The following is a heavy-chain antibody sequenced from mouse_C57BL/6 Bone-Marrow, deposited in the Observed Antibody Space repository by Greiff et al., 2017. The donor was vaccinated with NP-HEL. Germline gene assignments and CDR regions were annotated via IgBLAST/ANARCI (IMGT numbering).Heavy chain of an antibody. Sequence: QVQLQQSGAELVRPGTSVKMSCKASGYTFTNYWIGWAKQRPGHGLEWIGDIYPGGGYTNYNEKFKGKATLTADKSSSTAYMQFSSLTSEDSAIYYCARASGILLRSLYFDYWGQGTTLTVSS. J-gene: IGHJ2*01. CDR1: GYTFTNYW. CDR3: ARASGILLRSLYFDY. D-gene: IGHD1-1*01. V-gene: IGHV1-63*01. CDR2: IYPGGGYT.